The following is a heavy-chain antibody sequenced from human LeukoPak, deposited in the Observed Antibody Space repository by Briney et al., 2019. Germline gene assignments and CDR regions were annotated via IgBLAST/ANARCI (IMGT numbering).Heavy chain of an antibody. Sequence: SETLSLTCTVSGGSISSYYWSWIRQPAGKGLEWIGRIYTSGSTNYNPSLKSRVTISVDTSKNQFSLKLSSATAADTAVYYCARLRYQHGVVISHFDYWGQGTLVTVSS. CDR2: IYTSGST. CDR3: ARLRYQHGVVISHFDY. CDR1: GGSISSYY. V-gene: IGHV4-4*07. D-gene: IGHD3-3*01. J-gene: IGHJ4*02.